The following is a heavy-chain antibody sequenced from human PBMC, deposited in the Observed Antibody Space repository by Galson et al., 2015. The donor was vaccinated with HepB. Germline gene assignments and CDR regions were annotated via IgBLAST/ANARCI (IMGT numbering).Heavy chain of an antibody. J-gene: IGHJ6*02. CDR1: GSTLTPSH. D-gene: IGHD1-26*01. CDR3: AREMSGSFLYYGMDV. CDR2: INPSGGRT. Sequence: PAPLPCQASGSTLTPSHLHWPPHAPGLGLEWLGIINPSGGRTSYAQKFQGRATMTSDTSASTVYMELSSLRSEDTAVYYCAREMSGSFLYYGMDVWGQGTTVTVSS. V-gene: IGHV1-46*01.